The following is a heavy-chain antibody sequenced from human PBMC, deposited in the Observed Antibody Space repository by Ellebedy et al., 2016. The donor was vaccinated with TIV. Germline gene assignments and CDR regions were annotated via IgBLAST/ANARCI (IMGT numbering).Heavy chain of an antibody. CDR3: AAHRGGTSDFDS. J-gene: IGHJ4*02. V-gene: IGHV4-39*01. CDR1: GDSIVSSTYT. D-gene: IGHD4-23*01. CDR2: MFYNGGT. Sequence: MPSETLSLTCTVSGDSIVSSTYTRDWIRQPPGKGLEWIGSMFYNGGTYYNPSLGSRVTVSRDTSKNQFSLTLRSATAADTAVYYCAAHRGGTSDFDSWGQGALVTVSS.